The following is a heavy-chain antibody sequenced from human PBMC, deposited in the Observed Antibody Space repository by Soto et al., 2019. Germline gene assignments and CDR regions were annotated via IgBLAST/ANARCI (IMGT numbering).Heavy chain of an antibody. CDR3: ARVGYCGGGTCYAVGPFDY. CDR2: IYSGDSDT. D-gene: IGHD2-15*01. J-gene: IGHJ4*02. V-gene: IGHV5-51*01. Sequence: GESLKISCKGSGYSFTTYWIAWVRKMPGKGLEWMGIIYSGDSDTTYSPSFQGQVTISADKSISTAYLQWSSLKASDTAMYYCARVGYCGGGTCYAVGPFDYWGQGTLVTVSS. CDR1: GYSFTTYW.